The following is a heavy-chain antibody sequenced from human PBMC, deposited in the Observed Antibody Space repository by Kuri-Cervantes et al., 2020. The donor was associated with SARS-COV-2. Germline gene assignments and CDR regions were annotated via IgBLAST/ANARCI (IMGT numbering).Heavy chain of an antibody. CDR2: VYDSGGT. Sequence: SETLSLTCTVSGDSIRGSPYYWGWIRQPPGKGLEWLATVYDSGGTYTNPSLKSRVSISVDTSKNQFSLKLSSVTAADTAVYYCARHLWSDGMDVWGQGTTVTVSS. V-gene: IGHV4-39*01. CDR1: GDSIRGSPYY. J-gene: IGHJ6*02. CDR3: ARHLWSDGMDV. D-gene: IGHD2-8*02.